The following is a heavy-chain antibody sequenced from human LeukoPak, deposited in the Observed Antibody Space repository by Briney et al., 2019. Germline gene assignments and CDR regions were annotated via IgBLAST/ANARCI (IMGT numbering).Heavy chain of an antibody. Sequence: ASVKVSCKASGYTFTSYGISWVRQAPGQGLEWMGWISAYNGSTNYAQKLQGRVTMTTDTSTSTAYMELRSLRSDDTAVYYCARAGYTTVTTKYFQHWGQGTLVTVSS. CDR3: ARAGYTTVTTKYFQH. D-gene: IGHD4-17*01. V-gene: IGHV1-18*04. CDR1: GYTFTSYG. CDR2: ISAYNGST. J-gene: IGHJ1*01.